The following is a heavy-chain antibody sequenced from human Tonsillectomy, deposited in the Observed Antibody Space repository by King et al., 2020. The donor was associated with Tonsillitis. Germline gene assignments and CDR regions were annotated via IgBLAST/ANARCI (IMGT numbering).Heavy chain of an antibody. CDR3: AIRRYYGDCLWYFDL. J-gene: IGHJ2*01. V-gene: IGHV4-39*06. CDR1: GGSISSSNYY. CDR2: IYYSGST. D-gene: IGHD4-17*01. Sequence: RLQLQESGPGLVKPSETLSLTCTVSGGSISSSNYYWGWIRQPPGKGLEWIGSIYYSGSTYYNPSLKSRVTISVDTSKNQFSLKLSSVTAADTAVYYCAIRRYYGDCLWYFDLWGRGTLVTVSS.